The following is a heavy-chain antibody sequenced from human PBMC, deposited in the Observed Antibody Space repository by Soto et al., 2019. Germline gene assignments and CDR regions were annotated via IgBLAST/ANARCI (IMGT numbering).Heavy chain of an antibody. J-gene: IGHJ4*02. CDR3: AIAAYGEDEY. V-gene: IGHV1-18*01. CDR1: GYTFATST. D-gene: IGHD4-17*01. CDR2: IKAYRGNT. Sequence: QLQLVQSGPAAKKPGASVKVSCKASGYTFATSTISWLRQAPGQGPEWMGWIKAYRGNTNYVQKLRGRLTMTTDTSTSTAYMELRSLTTDDTAMYYCAIAAYGEDEYWGQGTLVTVSS.